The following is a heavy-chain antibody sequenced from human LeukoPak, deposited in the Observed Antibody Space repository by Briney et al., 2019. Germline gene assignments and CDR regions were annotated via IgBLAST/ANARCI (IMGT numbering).Heavy chain of an antibody. Sequence: HAGGSLRLSCAASGFTFSSYSMNWVRHAPGKGLVWVSYISSSSSTIYYADSEKGRFTISRDNAKNSLYLQMNSLRAEDTAVYYCASRVWFGELADYWRQGTLVTVSS. CDR2: ISSSSSTI. D-gene: IGHD3-10*01. J-gene: IGHJ4*02. CDR1: GFTFSSYS. V-gene: IGHV3-48*01. CDR3: ASRVWFGELADY.